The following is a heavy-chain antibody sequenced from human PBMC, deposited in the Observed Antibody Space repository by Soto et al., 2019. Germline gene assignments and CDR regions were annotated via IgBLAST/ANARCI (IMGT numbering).Heavy chain of an antibody. J-gene: IGHJ6*03. CDR2: IYYSGST. V-gene: IGHV4-39*01. Sequence: SETLSLTCTVSGGSISSISYYWGWIRQPPGKGLEWIGSIYYSGSTYYNPSLKSRVTISVDTSKNQFSLKLSSVTAADTAVYYCARASPGDYYYYMDVWGKGTTVTVSS. CDR3: ARASPGDYYYYMDV. CDR1: GGSISSISYY.